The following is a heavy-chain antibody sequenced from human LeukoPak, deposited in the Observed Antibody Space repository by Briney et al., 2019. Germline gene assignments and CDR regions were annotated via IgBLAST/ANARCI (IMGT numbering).Heavy chain of an antibody. D-gene: IGHD6-13*01. J-gene: IGHJ5*02. CDR1: GGSFSGYY. V-gene: IGHV4-34*01. CDR2: INHSGST. CDR3: ARSIAAAANFEIGGWFDP. Sequence: SETLSLTCAVYGGSFSGYYWSWIRQPPGKGLEWIGEINHSGSTNYNPSLKSRVATSVDTSKNQFSLKLSSVTAADTAVYYCARSIAAAANFEIGGWFDPWGQGTLVTVSS.